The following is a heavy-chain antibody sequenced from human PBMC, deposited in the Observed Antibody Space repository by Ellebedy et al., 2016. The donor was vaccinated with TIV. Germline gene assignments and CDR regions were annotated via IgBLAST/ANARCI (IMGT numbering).Heavy chain of an antibody. D-gene: IGHD3-3*01. V-gene: IGHV3-7*01. CDR3: VKDSKIFSFDY. CDR2: ISPDGSET. Sequence: GESLKISXAASQFTFRNYWMHWVRQAPGMGLQWVASISPDGSETDYVDSVKGRFTISRDNAENSLHLQMNSLRSDEDTALYYCVKDSKIFSFDYWGRGVLVTVSS. J-gene: IGHJ4*02. CDR1: QFTFRNYW.